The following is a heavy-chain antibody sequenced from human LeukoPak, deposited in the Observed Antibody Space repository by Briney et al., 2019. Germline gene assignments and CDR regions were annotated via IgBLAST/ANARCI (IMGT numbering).Heavy chain of an antibody. CDR2: INHSGST. D-gene: IGHD5-18*01. Sequence: SETLSLTCAVYGGSFSGYYWSWIRQPPGKGLERIGEINHSGSTNYNPSLKSRVIISVDTSKNQFSLKVSSVTAADTAVYYCARGLMDTAMVLHSFDYWGQGTLVTVSS. V-gene: IGHV4-34*01. J-gene: IGHJ4*02. CDR1: GGSFSGYY. CDR3: ARGLMDTAMVLHSFDY.